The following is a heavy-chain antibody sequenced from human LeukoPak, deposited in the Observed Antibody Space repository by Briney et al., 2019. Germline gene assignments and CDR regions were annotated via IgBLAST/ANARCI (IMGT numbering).Heavy chain of an antibody. J-gene: IGHJ3*02. CDR2: IYFSGST. CDR1: GGSFSGYY. Sequence: SETLSLSCAVYGGSFSGYYWSWIRQPPGKGLEWIGSIYFSGSTYYNPSLKSRVTISVDTSKNQFSLKLSSVTAADTAVYYCTPGPGGAFDIWGQGTMVTVSS. CDR3: TPGPGGAFDI. V-gene: IGHV4-34*01. D-gene: IGHD3-16*01.